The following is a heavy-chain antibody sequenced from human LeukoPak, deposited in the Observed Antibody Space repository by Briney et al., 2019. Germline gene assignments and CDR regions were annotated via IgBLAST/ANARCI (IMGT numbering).Heavy chain of an antibody. CDR3: ARAGTDYYHYMDV. D-gene: IGHD1-7*01. Sequence: GGSLRLSCAASGFTFSSYAMHWVRQAPGKGLEYVSAISSNGGSTYYANSVKGRFTISRDNSKNTLCLQMGSLRAEDMAVYYCARAGTDYYHYMDVWGKGTTVTVSS. V-gene: IGHV3-64*01. J-gene: IGHJ6*03. CDR2: ISSNGGST. CDR1: GFTFSSYA.